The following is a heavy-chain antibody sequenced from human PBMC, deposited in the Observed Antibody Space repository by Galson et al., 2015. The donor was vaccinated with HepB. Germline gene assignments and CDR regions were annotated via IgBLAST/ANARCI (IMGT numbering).Heavy chain of an antibody. D-gene: IGHD3-10*01. J-gene: IGHJ5*02. Sequence: SVKVSCKASGYTFISYYIQWVRQAPGQGLEWLGWINPNTGGTTSAQKFQGRVAMTRDTSITIAYMELSGLKSDDTAVYYCAIPLGGFGEQPLVSWGQGTLVTVSS. CDR2: INPNTGGT. V-gene: IGHV1-2*02. CDR3: AIPLGGFGEQPLVS. CDR1: GYTFISYY.